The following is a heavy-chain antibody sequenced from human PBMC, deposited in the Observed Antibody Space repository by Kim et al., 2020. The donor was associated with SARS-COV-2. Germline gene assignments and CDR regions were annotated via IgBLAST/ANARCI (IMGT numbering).Heavy chain of an antibody. V-gene: IGHV3-13*01. Sequence: GGSLRLSCAASGFTFSSYDMHWVRQATGKGLEWVSAIGTAGDTYYPGSVKGRFTISRENAKNSLYLQMNSLRAGDTAVYYCARGAGGSYPPNAFDIWGQGTMVTVSS. CDR2: IGTAGDT. J-gene: IGHJ3*02. D-gene: IGHD1-26*01. CDR3: ARGAGGSYPPNAFDI. CDR1: GFTFSSYD.